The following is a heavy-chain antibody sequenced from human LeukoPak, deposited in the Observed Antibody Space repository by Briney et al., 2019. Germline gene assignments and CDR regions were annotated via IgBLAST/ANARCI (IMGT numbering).Heavy chain of an antibody. CDR3: ASTFPYCGDGSCAL. D-gene: IGHD2-15*01. V-gene: IGHV3-7*01. J-gene: IGHJ1*01. CDR2: IHTDGSVK. Sequence: PGGSLRLSCLGTGLALKNYWMTWVRQAPGKGLEWVANIHTDGSVKNTVDAVRGRFTISRDNAKNSLYLQRDNLRADDTAVYCCASTFPYCGDGSCALGGQGTLVIVSS. CDR1: GLALKNYW.